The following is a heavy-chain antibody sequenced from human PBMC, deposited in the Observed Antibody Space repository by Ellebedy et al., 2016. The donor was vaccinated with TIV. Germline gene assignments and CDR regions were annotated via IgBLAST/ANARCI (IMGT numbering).Heavy chain of an antibody. Sequence: SGPPLVKPTETLTLTCTVSGFSLNDPQMGVGWIRQHPGKALEWIAQIFANDETVYFTSLKNRLTVSEDTSKVQVVFTMTNMDPVDTATFFCARVLGYGSVTFWFDYWGPGTQVTVSS. V-gene: IGHV2-26*01. CDR2: IFANDET. J-gene: IGHJ5*01. CDR3: ARVLGYGSVTFWFDY. CDR1: GFSLNDPQMG. D-gene: IGHD3-10*01.